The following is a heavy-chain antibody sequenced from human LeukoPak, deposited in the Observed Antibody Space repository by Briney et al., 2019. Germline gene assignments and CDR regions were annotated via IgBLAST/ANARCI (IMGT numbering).Heavy chain of an antibody. CDR3: AKHTAMVS. CDR1: GFTFSSYG. V-gene: IGHV3-30*18. J-gene: IGHJ5*02. D-gene: IGHD5-18*01. Sequence: PGQSRRLASAASGFTFSSYGMHWVRQAPGKGLEWVAVISYDGSKKYYADSVKGRFTISRDNSKNTLYLQMNSLRAEDTAVYYCAKHTAMVSWGQGTLVTVSS. CDR2: ISYDGSKK.